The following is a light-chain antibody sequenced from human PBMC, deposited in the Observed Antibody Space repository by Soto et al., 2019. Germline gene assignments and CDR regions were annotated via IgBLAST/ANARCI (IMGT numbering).Light chain of an antibody. CDR1: QSVRSY. V-gene: IGKV3-11*01. J-gene: IGKJ5*01. Sequence: EIVLTHSPATLSLSPGERATLSFSASQSVRSYLAWYQQKPGQAPRLLIYDASTRATGIPARFSGSGSETEFTLTISSLQPEDSAIYYCQQLHSYPITFGHGTRLEIK. CDR3: QQLHSYPIT. CDR2: DAS.